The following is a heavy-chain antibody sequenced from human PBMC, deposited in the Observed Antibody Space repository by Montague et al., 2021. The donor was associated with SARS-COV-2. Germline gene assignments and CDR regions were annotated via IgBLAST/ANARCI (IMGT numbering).Heavy chain of an antibody. CDR1: GGSIYSYY. J-gene: IGHJ5*02. D-gene: IGHD3-16*01. CDR3: VRDTQYYDDNAWDDWFDP. Sequence: SETLSLTCTVSGGSIYSYYWSWVRQPPGKGLEWIEHVSHKGRTNYNPSLKSRVTISVGTSNNYFSLRLSSVTAADTAVYYCVRDTQYYDDNAWDDWFDPWGQGTLVTVSS. CDR2: VSHKGRT. V-gene: IGHV4-59*01.